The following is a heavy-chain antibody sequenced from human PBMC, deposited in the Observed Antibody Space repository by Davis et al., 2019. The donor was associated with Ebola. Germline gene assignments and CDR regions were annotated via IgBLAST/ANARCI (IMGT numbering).Heavy chain of an antibody. CDR3: AHGYDSSGYYLT. D-gene: IGHD3-22*01. J-gene: IGHJ5*02. CDR1: GFTFSSYA. CDR2: ISGSGGST. Sequence: PGGSLRLSCAASGFTFSSYAMSWVRQAPGKGLEWVSAISGSGGSTYYADSVKGRFTISRDNSKNTLYLQMNSLRAEDTAVYYCAHGYDSSGYYLTWGQGTLVTVSS. V-gene: IGHV3-23*01.